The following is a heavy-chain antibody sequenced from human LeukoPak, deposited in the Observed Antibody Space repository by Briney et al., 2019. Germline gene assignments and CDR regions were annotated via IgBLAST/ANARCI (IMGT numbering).Heavy chain of an antibody. CDR2: IIPIFGTA. J-gene: IGHJ4*02. V-gene: IGHV1-69*06. Sequence: SVTVSFTASGGTFSSYAISWVRQAPGQGLEWMGGIIPIFGTANYAQKFQGRVTITADKSTSTTYLELSRMRPEDTGGHYCARAPGLAKDDLRRGYLPAHWGQGTLVTVPS. D-gene: IGHD3-3*01. CDR3: ARAPGLAKDDLRRGYLPAH. CDR1: GGTFSSYA.